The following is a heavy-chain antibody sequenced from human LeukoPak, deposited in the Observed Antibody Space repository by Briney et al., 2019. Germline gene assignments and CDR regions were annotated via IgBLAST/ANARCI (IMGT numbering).Heavy chain of an antibody. Sequence: GGSLRLSCAASGFTFSSYSMNWARQAPGKGLEWVSSISSSSSYIYYADSVKGRFTISRDNAKNSLYLQMNSLRAEDTAVYYCARDPEYYYDSSGEAMSDYWGQGTLVTVSS. V-gene: IGHV3-21*01. CDR3: ARDPEYYYDSSGEAMSDY. CDR2: ISSSSSYI. J-gene: IGHJ4*02. D-gene: IGHD3-22*01. CDR1: GFTFSSYS.